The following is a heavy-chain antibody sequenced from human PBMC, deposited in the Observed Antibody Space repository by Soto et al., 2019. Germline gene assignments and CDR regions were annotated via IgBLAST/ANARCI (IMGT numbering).Heavy chain of an antibody. D-gene: IGHD1-26*01. CDR3: ARQVGATMGGVDYYYYGMDV. V-gene: IGHV5-51*01. Sequence: GESLKISCKGSGYSFTSYWIGWVRQMPGKGLEWMGIIYPGDSDTRYSPSFQGQVTISADKSISTAYLQWSSLKASDTAMYYCARQVGATMGGVDYYYYGMDVWGQGTTVTVSS. CDR1: GYSFTSYW. CDR2: IYPGDSDT. J-gene: IGHJ6*02.